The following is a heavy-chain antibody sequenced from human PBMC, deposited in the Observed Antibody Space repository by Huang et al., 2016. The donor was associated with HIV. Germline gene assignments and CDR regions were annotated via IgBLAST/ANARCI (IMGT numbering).Heavy chain of an antibody. CDR1: GFNFKNYW. Sequence: DEHLVESGGGLVQPGGSVTITCEVSGFNFKNYWMNWVRQAPGKGLEWVANIRGDGSAKNYVDPVKGRFTIFRDNAKNLLYLQMKSLRAEDTSVYYCATNLQIVVVPPDMGYDAFDMWGQGTMVTVSS. D-gene: IGHD2-2*01. CDR2: IRGDGSAK. J-gene: IGHJ3*02. V-gene: IGHV3-7*01. CDR3: ATNLQIVVVPPDMGYDAFDM.